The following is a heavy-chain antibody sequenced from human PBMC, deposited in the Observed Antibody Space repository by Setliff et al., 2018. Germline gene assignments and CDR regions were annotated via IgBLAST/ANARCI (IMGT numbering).Heavy chain of an antibody. CDR2: IRSKAYGGTT. Sequence: PGGSLRLSCSVSGFTFGDYAMTWVRQAPGKGLEWVGFIRSKAYGGTTEYAASVKGRFTISRDDSESIAYLQMNSLKTEDTAVYYCIGLGSSAYYYMDTWGKGTTVTV. CDR1: GFTFGDYA. CDR3: IGLGSSAYYYMDT. J-gene: IGHJ6*03. D-gene: IGHD1-26*01. V-gene: IGHV3-49*04.